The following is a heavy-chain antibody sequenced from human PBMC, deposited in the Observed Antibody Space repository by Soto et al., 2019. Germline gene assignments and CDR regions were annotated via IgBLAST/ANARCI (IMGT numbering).Heavy chain of an antibody. CDR1: GGTFKSHA. J-gene: IGHJ4*02. V-gene: IGHV1-69*13. CDR2: IIPIFDTP. Sequence: GASVKVSCKASGGTFKSHAFIWVRQAPGQGLEWMGEIIPIFDTPTYAQKFQGRVTITADESTSTVYMELSGLRSEDTAVYYCARNVVVTALYYFDYWGQGTLVTVSS. CDR3: ARNVVVTALYYFDY. D-gene: IGHD2-21*02.